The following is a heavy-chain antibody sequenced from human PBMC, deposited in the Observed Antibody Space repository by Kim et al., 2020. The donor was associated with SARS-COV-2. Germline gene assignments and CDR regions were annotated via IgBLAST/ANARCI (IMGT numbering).Heavy chain of an antibody. CDR3: AMKRRWVGATSLYAFDI. Sequence: AKGRFTISRDNTKNTLYLQMISLRAGDTAVYYCAMKRRWVGATSLYAFDIWGQGTMVTVSS. J-gene: IGHJ3*02. V-gene: IGHV3-53*01. D-gene: IGHD1-26*01.